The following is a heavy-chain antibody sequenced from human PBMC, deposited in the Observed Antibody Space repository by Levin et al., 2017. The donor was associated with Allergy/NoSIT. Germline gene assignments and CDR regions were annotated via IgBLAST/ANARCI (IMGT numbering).Heavy chain of an antibody. V-gene: IGHV4-61*02. D-gene: IGHD4-17*01. CDR1: GGSISSGSYY. CDR3: ARSDDDYGDYGDWFDP. Sequence: LRLSCTVSGGSISSGSYYWSWIRQPAGKGLEWIGRIYTSGSTNYNPSLKSRVTISVDTSKNQFSLKLSSVTAADTAVYYCARSDDDYGDYGDWFDPWGQGTLVTVSS. J-gene: IGHJ5*02. CDR2: IYTSGST.